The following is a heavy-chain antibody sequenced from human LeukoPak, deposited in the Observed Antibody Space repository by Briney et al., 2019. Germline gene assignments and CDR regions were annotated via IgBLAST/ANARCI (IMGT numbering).Heavy chain of an antibody. V-gene: IGHV4-61*02. Sequence: PSQTLSLTCTVSGGSISSGGYYWSWIRQPAGKGLEWIGRIYTSGSTNYNPSLKSRVTISVDTSKNQFSLKLSSVTAADTAVYYCARVKVASGGLSYYYYYMDVWGKGTTVTVSS. CDR3: ARVKVASGGLSYYYYYMDV. J-gene: IGHJ6*03. CDR2: IYTSGST. D-gene: IGHD3-10*01. CDR1: GGSISSGGYY.